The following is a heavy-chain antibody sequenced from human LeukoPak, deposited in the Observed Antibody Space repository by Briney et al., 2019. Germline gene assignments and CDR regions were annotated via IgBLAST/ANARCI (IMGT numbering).Heavy chain of an antibody. V-gene: IGHV1-18*01. Sequence: ASVKVSCKASLYTFTSYGINWVRQAPGQGLEWMGWISAYNGNTHNAHKLKGRVTMTTDTATSTTSMELRKLRSDDTGVYYCATEDRLFYGDYGYLDLWGRGNLVTVSS. CDR1: LYTFTSYG. D-gene: IGHD4-17*01. CDR3: ATEDRLFYGDYGYLDL. CDR2: ISAYNGNT. J-gene: IGHJ2*01.